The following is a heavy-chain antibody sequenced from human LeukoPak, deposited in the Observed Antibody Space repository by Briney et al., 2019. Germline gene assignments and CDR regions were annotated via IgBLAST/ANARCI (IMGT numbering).Heavy chain of an antibody. D-gene: IGHD2-2*01. Sequence: GGSLRLSCAASGFSFSDHHMDWVRQAPGKGLEWVGRTRNKVNSYKTDYAASVRGRFTISRDDSKNSLYLQMNSLKTEDTAVYYCVRGPYALFWGQGTLVSVSS. V-gene: IGHV3-72*01. CDR2: TRNKVNSYKT. CDR3: VRGPYALF. CDR1: GFSFSDHH. J-gene: IGHJ4*02.